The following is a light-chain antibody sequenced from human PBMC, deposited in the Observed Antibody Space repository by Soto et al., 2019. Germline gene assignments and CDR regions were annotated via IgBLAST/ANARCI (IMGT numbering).Light chain of an antibody. CDR3: NQYNNWPPYT. Sequence: EIVMTQSPATLSVFPGERATLSCRASQSISTNLAWYQQKPGRAPRLLIYGASARATGIPARFSGSGSGTEFPLTISSLQSEDFAVYYCNQYNNWPPYTFGQGTKLEIK. V-gene: IGKV3-15*01. CDR1: QSISTN. CDR2: GAS. J-gene: IGKJ2*01.